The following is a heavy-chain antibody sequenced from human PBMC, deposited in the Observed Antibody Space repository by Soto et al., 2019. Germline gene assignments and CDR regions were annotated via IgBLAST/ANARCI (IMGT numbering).Heavy chain of an antibody. CDR3: ARGPRGYGSGSSSGSYFDY. CDR2: INHSGST. D-gene: IGHD3-10*01. Sequence: LSXSCAFSGGSFSGYYWSWIRQPPGKGLEWIGEINHSGSTNYNPSLKSRVTISVDTSKNQFSLKLSSVTAADTAVYYCARGPRGYGSGSSSGSYFDYWGQGTLVTVSS. J-gene: IGHJ4*02. V-gene: IGHV4-34*01. CDR1: GGSFSGYY.